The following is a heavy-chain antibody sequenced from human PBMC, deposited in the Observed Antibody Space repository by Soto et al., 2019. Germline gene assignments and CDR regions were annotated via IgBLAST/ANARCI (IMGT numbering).Heavy chain of an antibody. CDR3: ARASMTTIAMDV. D-gene: IGHD4-17*01. V-gene: IGHV4-59*01. Sequence: PSETLSLTCTVSGGSLNTYYWTWIRQPPGKGLEWIGYIYHTGTTNYNPSLKSRLSISVDTSKNQFSLKLTSVTAADTAVYYCARASMTTIAMDVWGQGTTVTVSS. J-gene: IGHJ6*02. CDR2: IYHTGTT. CDR1: GGSLNTYY.